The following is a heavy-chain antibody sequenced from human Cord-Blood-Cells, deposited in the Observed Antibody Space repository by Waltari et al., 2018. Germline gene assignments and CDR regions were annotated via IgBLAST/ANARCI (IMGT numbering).Heavy chain of an antibody. V-gene: IGHV4-39*01. Sequence: QLQLQESGPGLVKPSETLSLTCTVSGGSISSSSYYWGWIRQPPGKGLEWIGSSYYSGSTYYNPSLKSRVTISVDTSKNQFSLKLSSVTAADTAVYYCASLIVATIDYWGQGTLVTVSS. CDR3: ASLIVATIDY. CDR1: GGSISSSSYY. D-gene: IGHD5-12*01. J-gene: IGHJ4*02. CDR2: SYYSGST.